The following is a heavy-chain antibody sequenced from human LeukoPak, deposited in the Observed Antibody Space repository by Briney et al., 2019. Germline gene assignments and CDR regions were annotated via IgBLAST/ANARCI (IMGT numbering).Heavy chain of an antibody. CDR3: AKRVAAAGIFDY. D-gene: IGHD6-13*01. CDR2: IYHSGST. CDR1: GGSISSSNW. Sequence: SGTLSLTCAVSGGSISSSNWWSWVRQPPGKGLEWIGEIYHSGSTNYNPSLKSRVTISVDKSKNQFSLKLSSVTAADTAVYYYAKRVAAAGIFDYWGQGTLVTVSS. V-gene: IGHV4-4*02. J-gene: IGHJ4*02.